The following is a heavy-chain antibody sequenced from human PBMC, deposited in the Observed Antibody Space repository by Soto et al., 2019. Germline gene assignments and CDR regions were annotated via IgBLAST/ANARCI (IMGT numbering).Heavy chain of an antibody. D-gene: IGHD3-22*01. Sequence: QVQLVESGGGLVKPGGSLRLSCAASGFTFSDYYMSWIRQAPGKGLEWVSYISSSGSTLYYADSVKGRFTISRDNAKNSLYLQMNSPRAEDTAVYHCARLDGNDYDSSGYYYYYYGMDVWGQGTTVTVSS. CDR2: ISSSGSTL. J-gene: IGHJ6*02. CDR1: GFTFSDYY. CDR3: ARLDGNDYDSSGYYYYYYGMDV. V-gene: IGHV3-11*01.